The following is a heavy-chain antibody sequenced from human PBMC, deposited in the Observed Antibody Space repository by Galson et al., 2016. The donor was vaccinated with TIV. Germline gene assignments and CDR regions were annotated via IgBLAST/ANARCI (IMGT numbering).Heavy chain of an antibody. J-gene: IGHJ5*02. CDR1: GFTFNNYG. CDR3: ARVRWDIVVVPAATPNNWFDP. CDR2: IKQDGSEK. D-gene: IGHD2-2*01. Sequence: SLRLSCAASGFTFNNYGMSWVRQAPGKGLEWVANIKQDGSEKDYVDSVKGRFTISRDNAKNSMYLQMSSLRAEDTAVYYCARVRWDIVVVPAATPNNWFDPWGQGTLVVVSS. V-gene: IGHV3-7*01.